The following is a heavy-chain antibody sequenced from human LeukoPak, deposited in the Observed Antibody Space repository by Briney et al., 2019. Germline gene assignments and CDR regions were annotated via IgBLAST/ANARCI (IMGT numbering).Heavy chain of an antibody. Sequence: GGSLRLSCAASGFTFSSFHINWVRQAPGKGLEWLSYISRDSTTIYYADSVKGRFTISRDNSKNTLYLQMNSLRAEDAAVYYCAKDHTAMVKQLIDYWGQGTLVTVSS. CDR2: ISRDSTTI. CDR1: GFTFSSFH. V-gene: IGHV3-48*01. D-gene: IGHD5-18*01. J-gene: IGHJ4*02. CDR3: AKDHTAMVKQLIDY.